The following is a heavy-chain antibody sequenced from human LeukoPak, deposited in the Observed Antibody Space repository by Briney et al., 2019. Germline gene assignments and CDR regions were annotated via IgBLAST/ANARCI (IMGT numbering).Heavy chain of an antibody. CDR2: IVVGSGNT. CDR1: GFTFTSSA. J-gene: IGHJ4*02. V-gene: IGHV1-58*02. CDR3: AAVSDYGSSGYYYGIDY. Sequence: SVKVSCKASGFTFTSSAMQWVRQARGPRLEWIGWIVVGSGNTNYAQKFQERVTITRDMSTSTAYMELSSLRSEDTAVYYCAAVSDYGSSGYYYGIDYWGQGTLVTVSS. D-gene: IGHD3-22*01.